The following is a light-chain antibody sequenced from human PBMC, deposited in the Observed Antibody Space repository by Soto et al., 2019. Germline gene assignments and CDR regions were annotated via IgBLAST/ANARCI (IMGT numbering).Light chain of an antibody. J-gene: IGKJ1*01. CDR1: QSVSSS. CDR2: EAS. V-gene: IGKV3-11*01. CDR3: QQGSTWPWT. Sequence: EIVLTQSPATLSLSPGERATLSCRASQSVSSSLAWYQQKLGQAPRLLIYEASDRATGIPARFSGSGSGTDFTLIISNLEPEDFAVYYCQQGSTWPWTFGQGTKVEIK.